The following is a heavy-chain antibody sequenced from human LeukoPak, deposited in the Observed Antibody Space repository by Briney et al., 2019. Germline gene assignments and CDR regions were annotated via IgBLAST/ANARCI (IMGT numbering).Heavy chain of an antibody. Sequence: ASVNVSCKASGYTFTDYYMCWVRQAPGQGLEWMGRINPNSGDTFYTQKFQGRVTMTRDTSISTAYMELSRLRSDDTAVYYCARVMKATVRTSNFDYWGQGTLVTVSS. CDR1: GYTFTDYY. CDR2: INPNSGDT. CDR3: ARVMKATVRTSNFDY. V-gene: IGHV1-2*06. J-gene: IGHJ4*02. D-gene: IGHD4-17*01.